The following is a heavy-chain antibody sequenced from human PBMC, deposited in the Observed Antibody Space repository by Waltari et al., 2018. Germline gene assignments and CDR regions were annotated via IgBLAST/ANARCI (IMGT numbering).Heavy chain of an antibody. Sequence: QVQLVQSGAEVKKPGSSVKVSCKASGGTFSSYAISWVRQAPGQGLEWMGRIIPILGIANYAQKFQGRGTITADKSTSTAYMELSSLRSEDTAVYYCARDGRSSSTRMGWFDPWGQGTLVTVSS. V-gene: IGHV1-69*09. J-gene: IGHJ5*02. CDR3: ARDGRSSSTRMGWFDP. D-gene: IGHD6-13*01. CDR1: GGTFSSYA. CDR2: IIPILGIA.